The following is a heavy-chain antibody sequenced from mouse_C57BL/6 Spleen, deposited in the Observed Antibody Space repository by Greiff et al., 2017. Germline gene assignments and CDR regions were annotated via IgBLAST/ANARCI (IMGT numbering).Heavy chain of an antibody. V-gene: IGHV1-59*01. Sequence: VQLQQPGAELVRPGTSVKLSCKASGYTFTSYWMHWVKQRPGQGLEWIGVIDPSDSYPNYNQKFKGKATLTVDTSSSTAYMQLSSLTSEDSAVYYCARRDSNPWFAYWGQGTLVTVSA. J-gene: IGHJ3*01. CDR3: ARRDSNPWFAY. CDR2: IDPSDSYP. CDR1: GYTFTSYW. D-gene: IGHD2-5*01.